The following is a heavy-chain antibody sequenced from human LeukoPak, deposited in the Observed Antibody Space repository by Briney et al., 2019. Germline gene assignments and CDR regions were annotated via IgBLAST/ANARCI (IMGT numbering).Heavy chain of an antibody. CDR2: ISSSSSYI. J-gene: IGHJ3*02. CDR3: ARDRVDTAMVDPDAFDI. Sequence: GGSLRLSCAASGFTFSSYEMNWVRQAPGKGLEWVSSISSSSSYIYYADSVKGRFTISRDNAKNSLYLQMNSLRAEDTAVYYCARDRVDTAMVDPDAFDIWGQGTMVTVSS. CDR1: GFTFSSYE. D-gene: IGHD5-18*01. V-gene: IGHV3-21*01.